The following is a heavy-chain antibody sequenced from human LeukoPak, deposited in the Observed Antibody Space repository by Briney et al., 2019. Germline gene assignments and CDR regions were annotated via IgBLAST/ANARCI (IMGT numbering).Heavy chain of an antibody. D-gene: IGHD3-10*01. CDR1: GGSFSGYY. CDR3: ARDCYYGSGSYHNWFDP. CDR2: IYYSGST. J-gene: IGHJ5*02. Sequence: SETLSLTCAVYGGSFSGYYWSWIRQPPGKGLEWIGYIYYSGSTYYNPSLKSRVTISVDTSKNQFSLKLSSVTAADTAVYYCARDCYYGSGSYHNWFDPWGQGTLVTVSS. V-gene: IGHV4-34*09.